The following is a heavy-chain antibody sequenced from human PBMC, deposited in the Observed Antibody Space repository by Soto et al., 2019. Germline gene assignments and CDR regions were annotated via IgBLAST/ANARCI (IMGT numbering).Heavy chain of an antibody. V-gene: IGHV4-30-4*01. CDR3: ARATIVLVPAAMVSHWFDP. Sequence: SETLSLTCTVSGGSISSGDYYWSWIRQPPGKGLEWIGYIYYSGSTYYNPSLKSRVTISVDTSKNQFSLKLGSVTAADTAVYYCARATIVLVPAAMVSHWFDPWGQGTLVTVS. CDR1: GGSISSGDYY. D-gene: IGHD2-2*01. CDR2: IYYSGST. J-gene: IGHJ5*02.